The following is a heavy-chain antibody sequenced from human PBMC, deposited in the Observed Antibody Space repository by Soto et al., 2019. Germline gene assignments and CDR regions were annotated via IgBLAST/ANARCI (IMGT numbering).Heavy chain of an antibody. V-gene: IGHV3-48*02. CDR3: ASLPLYSSSSPPDY. J-gene: IGHJ4*02. CDR2: ISSSSSTI. Sequence: PGGSLRLSCAASGFTFSSYGMHWVRQAPGKGLEWVSDISSSSSTIYYADSVKGRFTISRDNAKNSLYLQMNSLRDEDTAVYYCASLPLYSSSSPPDYWGQGTLVTVSS. CDR1: GFTFSSYG. D-gene: IGHD6-6*01.